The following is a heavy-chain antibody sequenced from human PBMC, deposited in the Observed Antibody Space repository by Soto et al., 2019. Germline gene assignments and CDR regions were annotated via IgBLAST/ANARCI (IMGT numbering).Heavy chain of an antibody. CDR2: ISYDGSNK. Sequence: GGSLRLSCAASGFTFSSYGMHWVRQAPGKGLEWVAVISYDGSNKYYADSVKGRFIISRDNSKNTLYLQMNSLLAEDTAVYYCAKDRNLKWYYCSSTSCPPQYYYGMDVWGQGTTVTVSS. CDR1: GFTFSSYG. J-gene: IGHJ6*02. CDR3: AKDRNLKWYYCSSTSCPPQYYYGMDV. D-gene: IGHD2-2*01. V-gene: IGHV3-30*18.